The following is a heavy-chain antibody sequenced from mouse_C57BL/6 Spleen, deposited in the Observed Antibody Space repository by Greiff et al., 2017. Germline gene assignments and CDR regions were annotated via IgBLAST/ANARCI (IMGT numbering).Heavy chain of an antibody. J-gene: IGHJ3*01. V-gene: IGHV1-72*01. CDR2: IDPTSGGT. CDR1: GYTFTSSW. CDR3: AGAWFAD. Sequence: QVQLQQSVAELVKPGASVKLSCTASGYTFTSSWMHWVKQRPGRGLEWIGRIDPTSGGTKYNEKFKGKATLTVDKPSSTAYLQLSSLTSEDSAVYYCAGAWFADWGQWTLVTVSA.